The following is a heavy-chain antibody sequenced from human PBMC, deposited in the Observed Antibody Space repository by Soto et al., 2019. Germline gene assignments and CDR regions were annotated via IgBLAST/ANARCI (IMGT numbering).Heavy chain of an antibody. J-gene: IGHJ4*02. Sequence: ASVKVSCKASGGTFSSYAISWVRQAPGQGLEWMGGIIPIFGTANYAQKFQGRVTITADESTSTAYMELSSLRSEDTAVYYCARSGIAVAATNLFDYWGQGTLVTVSS. V-gene: IGHV1-69*13. CDR2: IIPIFGTA. CDR1: GGTFSSYA. CDR3: ARSGIAVAATNLFDY. D-gene: IGHD6-19*01.